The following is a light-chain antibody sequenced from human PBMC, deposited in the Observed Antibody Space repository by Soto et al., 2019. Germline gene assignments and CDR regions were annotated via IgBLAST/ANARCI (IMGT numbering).Light chain of an antibody. V-gene: IGLV2-14*01. CDR3: SLQTGSATMV. CDR2: EVS. Sequence: QSALTQPASVSGSPGQSITISCTGTSSDVGAYNFVSWYQQFPGKAPKLMIYEVSNRPSGVSDRFSGSKSGNTASLIISGLQAEDEADYYCSLQTGSATMVFGGGTKLTVL. CDR1: SSDVGAYNF. J-gene: IGLJ2*01.